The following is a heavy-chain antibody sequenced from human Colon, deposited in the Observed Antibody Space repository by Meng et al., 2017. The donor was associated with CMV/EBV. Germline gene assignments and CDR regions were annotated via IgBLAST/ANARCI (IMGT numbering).Heavy chain of an antibody. CDR1: GFTFSNYW. CDR3: ARGYSGTYRIDF. V-gene: IGHV3-74*01. Sequence: GGSPRLSCAASGFTFSNYWMHWVRQAPGKGLVWVSRIISDGSTTTYADSVKGRFTISRDNVRNTLSLQMNSLRAEDTAVYYCARGYSGTYRIDFWGQGALVTVSS. CDR2: IISDGSTT. D-gene: IGHD1-26*01. J-gene: IGHJ4*02.